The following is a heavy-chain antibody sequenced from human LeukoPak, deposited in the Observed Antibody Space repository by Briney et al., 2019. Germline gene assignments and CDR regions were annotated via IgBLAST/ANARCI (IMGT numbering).Heavy chain of an antibody. CDR3: ARGGGTVAPAPWVPFAY. V-gene: IGHV1-2*02. D-gene: IGHD4-11*01. CDR2: IDPNSGGT. CDR1: EYSFTGNY. Sequence: WASVKVSCKASEYSFTGNYMHWVRQAPGQGLEYMGYIDPNSGGTYYIQKFQGRVTMTRDMSINTAYVELSSLTSDDTAVYYCARGGGTVAPAPWVPFAYWGQGTLVTVSS. J-gene: IGHJ4*02.